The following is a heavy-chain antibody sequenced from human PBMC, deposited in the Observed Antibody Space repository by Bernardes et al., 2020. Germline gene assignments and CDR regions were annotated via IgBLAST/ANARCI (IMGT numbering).Heavy chain of an antibody. V-gene: IGHV4-59*01. CDR3: AREARGYCSSTRCYTGFDY. J-gene: IGHJ4*02. CDR1: GGSIRSYY. CDR2: IYYSGST. D-gene: IGHD2-2*02. Sequence: SETLALTCTVSGGSIRSYYWSWIRQPPGKGLEWIGYIYYSGSTNYNPSLKSRVTISVDTSKNQFSLKLSSVTAADTAVYYCAREARGYCSSTRCYTGFDYWGQGTLVTVSS.